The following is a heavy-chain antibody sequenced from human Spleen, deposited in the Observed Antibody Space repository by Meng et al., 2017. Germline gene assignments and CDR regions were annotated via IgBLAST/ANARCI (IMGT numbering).Heavy chain of an antibody. V-gene: IGHV1-2*06. CDR2: INPNSGGT. CDR3: ARERGHCSATSCSMRDFDY. Sequence: QVQLVQSGAEVKKPGASVKVSFKASGYTFTGYYIHWVRRAPGQGLEWMGQINPNSGGTKYAWKFQGRVTMTRDTSIRTAYMEPTRLRSDDTAVYYCARERGHCSATSCSMRDFDYWGQGALVTVSS. CDR1: GYTFTGYY. J-gene: IGHJ4*02. D-gene: IGHD2-2*01.